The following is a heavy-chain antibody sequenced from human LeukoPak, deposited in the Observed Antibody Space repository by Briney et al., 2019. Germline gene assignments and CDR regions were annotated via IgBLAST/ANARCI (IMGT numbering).Heavy chain of an antibody. Sequence: PSETLSLTCTVSGGSISSYYWSWIRQPPGKGLEWIGYIYYSGSTNYNPSLKSRVTISVDKSKNQFSLKLSSVTAADTAVYYCARVCSGGSCYYYYGMDVWGQGTTVTVSS. D-gene: IGHD2-15*01. CDR1: GGSISSYY. J-gene: IGHJ6*02. V-gene: IGHV4-59*12. CDR3: ARVCSGGSCYYYYGMDV. CDR2: IYYSGST.